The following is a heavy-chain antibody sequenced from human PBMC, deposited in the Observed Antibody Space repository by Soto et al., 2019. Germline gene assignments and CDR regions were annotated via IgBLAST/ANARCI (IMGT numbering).Heavy chain of an antibody. J-gene: IGHJ6*02. V-gene: IGHV4-31*03. Sequence: QVQLHESGPGLLKPSQTLSLTCTVSGGSMSRSGYYWSWIRQHPGKGLEWIGYIYNSGATYYNPSLKSRISFSIDTAKRQFSLKLSSVTAADTAVYYCARGTVTTVYYDYYYGMDVWGQGTTVTVSS. CDR1: GGSMSRSGYY. CDR2: IYNSGAT. CDR3: ARGTVTTVYYDYYYGMDV. D-gene: IGHD4-17*01.